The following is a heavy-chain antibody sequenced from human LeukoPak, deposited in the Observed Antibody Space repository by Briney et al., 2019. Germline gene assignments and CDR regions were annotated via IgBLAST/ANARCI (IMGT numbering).Heavy chain of an antibody. CDR3: ARGGELLLRYYFDY. V-gene: IGHV4-31*03. CDR1: GGSISSGGYY. Sequence: SETLSLTCTVSGGSISSGGYYWSWLRQHPGKGLEWIGYIYYSGSTYYNPSLKSRVTISVDTSKNQFSLKLSSVTAADTAVYYCARGGELLLRYYFDYWGQGTLVTVSS. CDR2: IYYSGST. D-gene: IGHD1-26*01. J-gene: IGHJ4*02.